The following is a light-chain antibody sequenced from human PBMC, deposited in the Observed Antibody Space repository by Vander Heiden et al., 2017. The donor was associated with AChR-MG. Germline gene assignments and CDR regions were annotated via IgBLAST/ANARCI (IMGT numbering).Light chain of an antibody. J-gene: IGKJ4*01. V-gene: IGKV3-11*01. CDR2: DAS. CDR1: QPVSTY. Sequence: EIVLTPSPATLSLSPGERATLSCRASQPVSTYLAWYQQKPGQAPRLLIYDASNRATGIPARFSGSGSGTDFTLTISSLEPEDFAVYYCQQRSNWPLTFGGGTKVEIK. CDR3: QQRSNWPLT.